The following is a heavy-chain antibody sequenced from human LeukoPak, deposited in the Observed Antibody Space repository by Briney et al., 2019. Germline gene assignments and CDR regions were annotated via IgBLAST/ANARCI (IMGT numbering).Heavy chain of an antibody. CDR3: ARGSRNSVDY. J-gene: IGHJ4*02. D-gene: IGHD4-23*01. CDR1: GGSISNYY. Sequence: PSETLSLTCTVSGGSISNYYWSWIRQPPGKGLEWIGYIYKSGNTNYNPSLKSRVTTSVDTSKNQFSLNLSSVTAADTAAYYCARGSRNSVDYWGQGTLVTVSS. CDR2: IYKSGNT. V-gene: IGHV4-59*01.